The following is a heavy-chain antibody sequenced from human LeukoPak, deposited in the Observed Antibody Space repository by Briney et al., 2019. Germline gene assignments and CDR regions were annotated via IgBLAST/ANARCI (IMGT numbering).Heavy chain of an antibody. CDR2: INHSGST. CDR3: ARGRGAVAGFFDY. Sequence: PSDTLSLTCAVYGGSFSAYYWSWLRQPPGKGLEWIGEINHSGSTNYNPSLKSRVTISVDTSKNQFSLKLSSVTAADTAVYYCARGRGAVAGFFDYWGQGTLVTVSS. D-gene: IGHD6-19*01. V-gene: IGHV4-34*01. CDR1: GGSFSAYY. J-gene: IGHJ4*02.